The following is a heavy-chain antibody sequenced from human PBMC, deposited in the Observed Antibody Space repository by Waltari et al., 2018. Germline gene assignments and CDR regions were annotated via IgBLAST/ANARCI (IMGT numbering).Heavy chain of an antibody. D-gene: IGHD3-22*01. J-gene: IGHJ4*02. Sequence: QVQLVQSGAEVKKPGSSVKVSCKASGGTFSSYAISWVRQAPGQGLEWMGRIIPIFGTANYAQMCQGRVTITADESTSTAYMELSSLRSEATAVYYCARGPSRDYYDSSGYSFWGQGTLVTVSS. CDR1: GGTFSSYA. CDR3: ARGPSRDYYDSSGYSF. CDR2: IIPIFGTA. V-gene: IGHV1-69*15.